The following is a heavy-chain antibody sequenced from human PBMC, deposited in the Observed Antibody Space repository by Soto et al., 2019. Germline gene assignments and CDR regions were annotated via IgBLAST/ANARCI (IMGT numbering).Heavy chain of an antibody. V-gene: IGHV1-2*04. J-gene: IGHJ6*02. CDR1: GYSFTDYH. CDR3: ARGDSTDCSNGVCSFFYNHDMDV. D-gene: IGHD2-8*01. Sequence: SVKVSCKASGYSFTDYHIHWVRQAPGQGLEWLGRINPKSGGTSTAQKFQGWVTMTTDTSISTASMELTRLTSDDTAIYYCARGDSTDCSNGVCSFFYNHDMDVWGQGTTVIVSS. CDR2: INPKSGGT.